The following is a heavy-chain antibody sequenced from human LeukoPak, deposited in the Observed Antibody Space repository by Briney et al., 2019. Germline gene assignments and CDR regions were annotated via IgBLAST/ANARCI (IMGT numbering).Heavy chain of an antibody. Sequence: SETLSLTCTVSGDSITSSPYYWGWIRQTPGKGLEWIGSIYYSGTTYYNLSLKSRVTVSVDTSKNQFSLKLSSVTAADTAVYYCAKVMKSSGSGVIVYSWFDPWGQGTLITVSS. CDR3: AKVMKSSGSGVIVYSWFDP. CDR1: GDSITSSPYY. J-gene: IGHJ5*02. V-gene: IGHV4-39*01. CDR2: IYYSGTT. D-gene: IGHD6-19*01.